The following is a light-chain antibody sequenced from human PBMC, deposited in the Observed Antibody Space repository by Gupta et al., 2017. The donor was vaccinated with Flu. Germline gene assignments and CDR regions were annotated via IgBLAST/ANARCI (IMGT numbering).Light chain of an antibody. CDR2: SNN. V-gene: IGLV1-40*01. CDR1: SSNIGAGYD. Sequence: QSALKKPPSVSRSPGQRVTISCAGRSSNIGAGYDLQWYQQFPGTAPTLLIYSNNSRPSGVPDRISGATSVSSASLAITGLHAEEAAGYYCQSYDSRMDALVFGGGTMLTVL. CDR3: QSYDSRMDALV. J-gene: IGLJ3*02.